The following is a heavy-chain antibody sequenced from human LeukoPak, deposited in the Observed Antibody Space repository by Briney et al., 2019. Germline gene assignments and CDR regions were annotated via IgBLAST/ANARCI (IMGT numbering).Heavy chain of an antibody. CDR3: ARPYTIFGVVIIDDAFDI. CDR2: ISAYNGNT. D-gene: IGHD3-3*01. V-gene: IGHV1-18*01. Sequence: ASVKVSCKASGYTFTSYGISWVRQAPGQGLEWMGWISAYNGNTNYAQKLQGRVTMTTDTSTSTAYMELRSLRSDDTAVYYCARPYTIFGVVIIDDAFDIWGQGTMVTVSS. J-gene: IGHJ3*02. CDR1: GYTFTSYG.